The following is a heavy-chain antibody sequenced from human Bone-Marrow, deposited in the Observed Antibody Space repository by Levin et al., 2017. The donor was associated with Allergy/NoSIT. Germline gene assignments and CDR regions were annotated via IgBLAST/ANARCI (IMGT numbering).Heavy chain of an antibody. CDR2: ISSTSSTI. D-gene: IGHD3-3*01. J-gene: IGHJ4*02. V-gene: IGHV3-48*03. CDR3: ARLFGFSGGHY. Sequence: GGSLRLSCVGSGFTFSVFEMNWVRQAPGKGLEWLSYISSTSSTIKYADSVRGRFIISRDNAKNSVYLQMENLKAEDTGIYYCARLFGFSGGHYWGQGTLVTVSS. CDR1: GFTFSVFE.